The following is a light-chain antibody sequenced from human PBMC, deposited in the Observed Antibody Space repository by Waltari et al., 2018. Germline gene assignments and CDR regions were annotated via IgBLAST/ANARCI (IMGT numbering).Light chain of an antibody. CDR2: DVK. V-gene: IGLV2-23*02. CDR3: SSYSAFRSVV. CDR1: RRNIGAYDL. Sequence: QPALTQPASVSGSPGQSLTISCTGTRRNIGAYDLVAWYHQVPGEVPKLIIYDVKYRPSGVSGRFSGSKSGNTASLMIADLQAEDEGDYYCSSYSAFRSVVFGGGTRVTVL. J-gene: IGLJ2*01.